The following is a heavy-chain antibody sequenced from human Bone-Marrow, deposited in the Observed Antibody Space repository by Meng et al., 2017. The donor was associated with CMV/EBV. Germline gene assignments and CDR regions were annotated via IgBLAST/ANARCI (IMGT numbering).Heavy chain of an antibody. CDR3: AMLEYSSSFYYYGMDV. J-gene: IGHJ6*02. D-gene: IGHD6-6*01. Sequence: SEPLSLPCTVSGGSISSYDWSWIRQPAGKGLEWIGRIYTRGSTNYNPSLKSRVTMSVDTSKNQFSLKLSSVTAADTAVYYCAMLEYSSSFYYYGMDVWGQGTTVTVSS. V-gene: IGHV4-4*07. CDR1: GGSISSYD. CDR2: IYTRGST.